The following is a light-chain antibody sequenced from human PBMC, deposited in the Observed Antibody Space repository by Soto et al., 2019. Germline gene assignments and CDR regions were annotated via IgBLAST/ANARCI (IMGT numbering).Light chain of an antibody. Sequence: DIQMTQSPSSLSASVGDRVTITCRASQSISSYLNWYQQKPGKAPKLLIYAASSLQSGVPSRFSGSGSGTDFTLTISSLQPEDFATYYCQQSYSTLTFGGGTKVEF. CDR3: QQSYSTLT. V-gene: IGKV1-39*01. CDR2: AAS. J-gene: IGKJ4*01. CDR1: QSISSY.